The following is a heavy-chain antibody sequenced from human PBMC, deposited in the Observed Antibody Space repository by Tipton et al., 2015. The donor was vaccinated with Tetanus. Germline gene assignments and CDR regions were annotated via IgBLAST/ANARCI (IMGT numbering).Heavy chain of an antibody. CDR2: ISGYSGDT. CDR3: ARGSAFNYYNGLDV. Sequence: QLVQSGAEMKKPGSSVKVSCKASGGTFTNYALSWVRQAPGQGLEWMGWISGYSGDTNYAQRLQGRVTVTADTSTSTAYMELRSLRSDDTAVYYCARGSAFNYYNGLDVWGQGTTVTVSS. CDR1: GGTFTNYA. J-gene: IGHJ6*02. V-gene: IGHV1-18*01.